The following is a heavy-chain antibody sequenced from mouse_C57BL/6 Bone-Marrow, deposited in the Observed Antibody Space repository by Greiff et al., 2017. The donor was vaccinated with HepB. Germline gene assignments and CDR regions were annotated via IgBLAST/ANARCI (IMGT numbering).Heavy chain of an antibody. CDR2: IDPSDSET. CDR1: GYTFTSYW. Sequence: QVQLKQPGAELVRPGSSVKLSCKASGYTFTSYWMHWVKQRPIQGLEWIGNIDPSDSETHYNQKFKDKATLTVDKSSSTAYMQLSSLTSEDSAVYYCARYGTVVEYFDVWGTGTTVTVSS. V-gene: IGHV1-52*01. D-gene: IGHD1-1*01. J-gene: IGHJ1*03. CDR3: ARYGTVVEYFDV.